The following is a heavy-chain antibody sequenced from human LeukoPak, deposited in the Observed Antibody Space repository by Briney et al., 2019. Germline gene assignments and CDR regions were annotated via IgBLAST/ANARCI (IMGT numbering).Heavy chain of an antibody. D-gene: IGHD3-10*01. V-gene: IGHV3-30*18. CDR3: AKDLLPASMVRGVIHGHYYYGMDV. J-gene: IGHJ6*02. CDR1: GFTFSSYG. CDR2: ISYDGSNK. Sequence: GGTLRLSCAASGFTFSSYGMHWVRQAAGKGLEWVAVISYDGSNKYYADSVKGRFTISRDNSKNTLYLQMNSLRAEDTAVYYCAKDLLPASMVRGVIHGHYYYGMDVWGQGTTVTVSS.